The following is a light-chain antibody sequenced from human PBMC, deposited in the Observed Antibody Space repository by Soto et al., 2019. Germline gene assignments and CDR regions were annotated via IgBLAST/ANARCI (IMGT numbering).Light chain of an antibody. V-gene: IGKV3-15*01. Sequence: EIGLKLSGVALSFYPGERSTLSCMASQSVSDKLAWYQQKPGQAPRLLIYHASARATGIPARFSGSGSGTEFTLTISSLQSEDFAVYYRQQYNNWPPCAFGQGTKVAIK. CDR2: HAS. CDR3: QQYNNWPPCA. CDR1: QSVSDK. J-gene: IGKJ1*01.